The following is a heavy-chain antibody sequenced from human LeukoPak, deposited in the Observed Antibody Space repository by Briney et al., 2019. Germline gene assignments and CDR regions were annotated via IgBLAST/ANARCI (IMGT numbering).Heavy chain of an antibody. V-gene: IGHV3-7*01. D-gene: IGHD6-19*01. J-gene: IGHJ4*02. Sequence: PGGSLRLSCAASGFTFSTSWMHWVRQAPGKGLEWVASINEDGSEKYYVDSVKGRLTVSRDNAKNSLYLQMNSLRVEDTAVYYCTRDSGRFRLDYWGQGILVTVSS. CDR2: INEDGSEK. CDR3: TRDSGRFRLDY. CDR1: GFTFSTSW.